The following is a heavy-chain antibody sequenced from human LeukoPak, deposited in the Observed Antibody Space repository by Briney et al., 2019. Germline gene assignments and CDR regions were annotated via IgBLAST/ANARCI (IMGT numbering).Heavy chain of an antibody. Sequence: SGPSLVNPTQTLTLTCTFSGFSLSSSTGVAVGWIRQPPGKVLEWLALIYWDDEKHYSPVLESRLTITKDTSKNEVVLTMTNMDPVDTATYYCAHRRGGDFDSWGQGTLVTVSS. CDR1: GFSLSSSTGVA. D-gene: IGHD3-16*01. CDR2: IYWDDEK. CDR3: AHRRGGDFDS. J-gene: IGHJ4*02. V-gene: IGHV2-5*02.